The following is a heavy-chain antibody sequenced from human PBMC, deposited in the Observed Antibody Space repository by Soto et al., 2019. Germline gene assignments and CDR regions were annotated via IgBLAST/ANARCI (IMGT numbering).Heavy chain of an antibody. CDR3: ARDDEYSGNGMDV. CDR2: ILNDGSNR. CDR1: EFTFSNYG. Sequence: QVQLVESGGGVVQPGRSLRLSCAASEFTFSNYGMHWVRQAPGKGLEWVAVILNDGSNRYHADSVKDRFTISRDNSKNTLYFQMTSLRAEDTAGYYCARDDEYSGNGMDVWGQGTTVTVS. D-gene: IGHD3-10*01. J-gene: IGHJ6*02. V-gene: IGHV3-33*01.